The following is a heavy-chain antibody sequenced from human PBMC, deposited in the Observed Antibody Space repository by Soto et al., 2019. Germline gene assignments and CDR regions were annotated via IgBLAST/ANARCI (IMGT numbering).Heavy chain of an antibody. Sequence: SVKVSCKASGGTFSSYAISWVRQAPGQGLEWMGGIIPIFGTANYAQEFQGRVTITADESTSTAYMELSSLRSEDTAVYYCARAEADSSSSYEGLYYYYGMDVWGQGTTVTVSS. CDR2: IIPIFGTA. V-gene: IGHV1-69*13. CDR1: GGTFSSYA. J-gene: IGHJ6*02. D-gene: IGHD6-6*01. CDR3: ARAEADSSSSYEGLYYYYGMDV.